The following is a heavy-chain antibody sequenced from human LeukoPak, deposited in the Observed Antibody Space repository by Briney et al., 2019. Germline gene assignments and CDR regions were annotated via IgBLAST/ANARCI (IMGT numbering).Heavy chain of an antibody. CDR2: IWYDGSNK. J-gene: IGHJ4*02. V-gene: IGHV3-33*01. CDR3: AGDRATSYFDY. Sequence: GTSLRLSCAASGFTFRSHGMHWVRQAPGKGLEWVAFIWYDGSNKYYTDSVKGRFTISRDNSKNTLYLQMNSLRAEDTAVYYCAGDRATSYFDYWGQGALVTISS. CDR1: GFTFRSHG. D-gene: IGHD1-26*01.